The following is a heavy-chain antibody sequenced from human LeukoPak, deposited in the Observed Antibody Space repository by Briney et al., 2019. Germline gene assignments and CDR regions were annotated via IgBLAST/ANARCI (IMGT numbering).Heavy chain of an antibody. V-gene: IGHV4-61*02. CDR3: ARVKQQLVFPCWFDP. J-gene: IGHJ5*02. D-gene: IGHD6-13*01. CDR2: IYISGTT. Sequence: PSQTLSLTCTVSGDSVSNGEYYWTWIRQAAAKRLEWIGRIYISGTTNYNPSLKSRATISVDTSKNQFSLRLTSVIAADTAVYYCARVKQQLVFPCWFDPWGQGTLVTVSS. CDR1: GDSVSNGEYY.